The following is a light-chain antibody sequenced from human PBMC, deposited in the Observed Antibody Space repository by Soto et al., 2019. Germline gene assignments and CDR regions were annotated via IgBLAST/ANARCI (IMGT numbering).Light chain of an antibody. V-gene: IGKV1-39*01. CDR1: QSISSY. J-gene: IGKJ1*01. Sequence: DIQMTQSPSSLSASVGDRVTITCRASQSISSYLNWYQQKPGKAPKLLIYAASSLQSGVPSSFSGSGSGTDFTLTISSLQPEDFATYYCQQSYSTLGTFGQGTKVDIK. CDR2: AAS. CDR3: QQSYSTLGT.